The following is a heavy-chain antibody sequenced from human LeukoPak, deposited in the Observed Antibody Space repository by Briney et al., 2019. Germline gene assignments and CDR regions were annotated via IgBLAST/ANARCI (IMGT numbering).Heavy chain of an antibody. V-gene: IGHV3-7*01. CDR2: IKQDGSEK. J-gene: IGHJ3*01. Sequence: GGSLRLSCAASGFTFSRYWMSWVRQAPGKGLEWVANIKQDGSEKYYVDSVKGRFTISRDNAKNSLYLQMNSLRAEDTAVYYCARDVDTAMVPYYWGQGTMVTVSS. CDR1: GFTFSRYW. CDR3: ARDVDTAMVPYY. D-gene: IGHD5-18*01.